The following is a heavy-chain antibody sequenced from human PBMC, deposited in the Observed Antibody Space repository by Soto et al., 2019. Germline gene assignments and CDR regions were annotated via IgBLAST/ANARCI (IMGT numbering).Heavy chain of an antibody. D-gene: IGHD2-2*01. V-gene: IGHV4-30-4*01. CDR1: GGSISSGESY. J-gene: IGHJ3*01. CDR2: IYYSGST. CDR3: VRGDLGVCSCPSCSDGFQR. Sequence: HVQLHESGPGLVKPSQTLSLTCTVSGGSISSGESYWNWIRQPPGTGLEWIGSIYYSGSTYYSPSLLSRVAITGGTAKYQFFIKLTSVTDGYTAIYYCVRGDLGVCSCPSCSDGFQRWGGGTMIAVSS.